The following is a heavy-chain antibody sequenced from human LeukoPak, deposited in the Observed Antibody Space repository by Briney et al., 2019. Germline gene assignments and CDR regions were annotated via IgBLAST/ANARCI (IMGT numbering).Heavy chain of an antibody. D-gene: IGHD4-17*01. CDR2: IYTSGST. Sequence: PSETLSLTCTVSGGSISSYYWSWIRQPAGKGLEWIGRIYTSGSTNYNPSLKSRVTMSVDTSKNQSSLKLSSVTAADTAVYYCARDRYDYGDFRDFDYWGQGTLVTVSS. CDR3: ARDRYDYGDFRDFDY. CDR1: GGSISSYY. V-gene: IGHV4-4*07. J-gene: IGHJ4*02.